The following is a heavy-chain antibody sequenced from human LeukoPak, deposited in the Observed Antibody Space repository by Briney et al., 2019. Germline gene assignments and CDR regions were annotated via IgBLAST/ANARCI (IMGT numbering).Heavy chain of an antibody. J-gene: IGHJ4*02. D-gene: IGHD3-22*01. CDR3: AREVYYYDSSGRGYYFDY. CDR1: GGSISSGGYY. V-gene: IGHV4-31*03. Sequence: SETLSLTCTVSGGSISSGGYYWSWIRQHPGKGLEWIGYIYYSGSTYYNPSLKSRVTISADTSKNQFSLKLSSVTAADTAVYYCAREVYYYDSSGRGYYFDYWGQGTLVTVSS. CDR2: IYYSGST.